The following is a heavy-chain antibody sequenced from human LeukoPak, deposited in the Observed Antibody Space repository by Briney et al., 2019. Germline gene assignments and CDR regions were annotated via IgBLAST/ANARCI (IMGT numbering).Heavy chain of an antibody. D-gene: IGHD1-26*01. CDR2: IWYDGSNK. V-gene: IGHV3-33*01. J-gene: IGHJ4*02. CDR1: GFTFSSYG. Sequence: PGRSLRLSCAASGFTFSSYGMHWVRRAPGKGLEWVAVIWYDGSNKYYADSVKGRFTISRDNSKNTLYLQMNSLRAEDTAVYYCARDMGATISYFDYWGQGTLVTVSS. CDR3: ARDMGATISYFDY.